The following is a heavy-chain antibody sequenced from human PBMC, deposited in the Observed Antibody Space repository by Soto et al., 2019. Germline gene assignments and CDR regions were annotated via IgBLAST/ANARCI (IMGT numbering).Heavy chain of an antibody. CDR1: GYTFTSYD. CDR2: MNPNSGNT. CDR3: ARGVWYRYSYYAMDV. J-gene: IGHJ6*02. V-gene: IGHV1-8*01. D-gene: IGHD2-15*01. Sequence: QVQLVQSGAEVKKPGASVKVSCKASGYTFTSYDINWVRQATGQGLEWMGWMNPNSGNTGYAQKIQGRVTMTRNTSIITAYMELSSLRSEDTAVYYSARGVWYRYSYYAMDVWGQGTTVTVSS.